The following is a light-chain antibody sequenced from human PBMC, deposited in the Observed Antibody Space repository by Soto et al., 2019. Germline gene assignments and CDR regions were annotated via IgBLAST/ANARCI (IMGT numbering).Light chain of an antibody. V-gene: IGLV2-11*01. CDR3: SSYAGNTIVI. J-gene: IGLJ2*01. CDR1: SSDVGNYNY. Sequence: QSALTQPPSVSGSPGQSVSISCTGTSSDVGNYNYVAWYQQHPGKAPKLMIFDVGRRPSGVPDRFSGSKSGNTASLTISGLQAEDDGDYYCSSYAGNTIVIFGGGTKLTVL. CDR2: DVG.